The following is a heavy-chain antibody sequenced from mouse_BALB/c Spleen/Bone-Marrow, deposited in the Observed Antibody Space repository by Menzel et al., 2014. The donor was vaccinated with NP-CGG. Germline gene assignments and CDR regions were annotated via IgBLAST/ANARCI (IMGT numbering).Heavy chain of an antibody. J-gene: IGHJ4*01. CDR2: ISTYYRDT. D-gene: IGHD1-1*01. V-gene: IGHV1S137*01. CDR1: GYTFTNNA. CDR3: ARYGNERNAMDY. Sequence: VHLQQSGAELVRPGVSVMISCERPGYTFTNNAIHWVKQSRAKSLEWIGIISTYYRDTTYIQKFKGNATITVDKSSSTAYLKLARLTSEDSAIYYCARYGNERNAMDYWGQRTSVNV.